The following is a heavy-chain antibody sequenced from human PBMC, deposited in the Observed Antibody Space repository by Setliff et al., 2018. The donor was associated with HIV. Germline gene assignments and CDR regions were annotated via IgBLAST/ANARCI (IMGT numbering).Heavy chain of an antibody. V-gene: IGHV4-39*07. J-gene: IGHJ6*02. D-gene: IGHD6-19*01. CDR2: IYYSGST. CDR1: GVSISNYY. CDR3: ARGAIAVAGISYYYYGMDV. Sequence: PSETLSLTCTVSGVSISNYYWSWIRQPPGKGLEWIGSIYYSGSTYYNPSLKSRVTISVDTSKNQFSLKLSSVTAADTAVHYCARGAIAVAGISYYYYGMDVWGQGTTVTVSS.